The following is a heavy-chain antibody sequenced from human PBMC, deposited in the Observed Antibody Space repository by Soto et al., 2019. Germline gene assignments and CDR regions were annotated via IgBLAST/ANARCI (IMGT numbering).Heavy chain of an antibody. CDR1: GFTFSSYD. V-gene: IGHV3-13*01. Sequence: GGSLRLSCAASGFTFSSYDMHWVRQATGKGLEWVSAIGTAGDTYYPGSVKGRFTVSRENAKNSLYLQMNSLRAGDTAVYYCARGSIFGVNDWPPNYMDVWGKGTTVTVSS. CDR3: ARGSIFGVNDWPPNYMDV. D-gene: IGHD3-3*01. CDR2: IGTAGDT. J-gene: IGHJ6*03.